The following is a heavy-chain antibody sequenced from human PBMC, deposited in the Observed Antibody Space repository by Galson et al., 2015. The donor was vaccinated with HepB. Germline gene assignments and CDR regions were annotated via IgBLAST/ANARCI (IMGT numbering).Heavy chain of an antibody. CDR1: GDSVSSNSAA. Sequence: CAISGDSVSSNSAAWNWIRQSPLRGLEWLGRTYYRSKWYNDYAVSVKSRITINPDTSKNQFSLQLNSVTPEDTAVYYCAREWQDAMLTGVSLFDYWGQGTLVTVSS. CDR3: AREWQDAMLTGVSLFDY. V-gene: IGHV6-1*01. CDR2: TYYRSKWYN. J-gene: IGHJ4*02. D-gene: IGHD7-27*01.